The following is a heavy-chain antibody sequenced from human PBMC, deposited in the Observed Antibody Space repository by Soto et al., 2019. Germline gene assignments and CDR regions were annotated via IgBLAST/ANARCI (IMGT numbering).Heavy chain of an antibody. Sequence: GGSLRLSCAVSGFTFSNYGMHWVRQDPGKGLVWVSRINIDGGTTSYADSVKGRFTISRDNAKNTLYLQMSSLRAEDTAVYYCARGSNTYPSYWGRGTLVTVSS. CDR1: GFTFSNYG. V-gene: IGHV3-74*01. CDR2: INIDGGTT. CDR3: ARGSNTYPSY. J-gene: IGHJ4*02. D-gene: IGHD2-21*01.